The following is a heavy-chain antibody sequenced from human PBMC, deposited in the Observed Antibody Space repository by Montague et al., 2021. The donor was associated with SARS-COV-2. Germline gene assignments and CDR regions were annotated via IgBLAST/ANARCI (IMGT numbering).Heavy chain of an antibody. J-gene: IGHJ6*02. D-gene: IGHD3-3*02. CDR1: GGSISSGSCY. Sequence: QTLSLTCTVSGGSISSGSCYWSWIRQPAGKGLEWIGRIYTSGSTNYNPSLKSRVTISVDTSKNQFSLKLSSVTAADTAVYYCAREPFSPLYYYYYGMDVWGQGTTVTVSS. CDR2: IYTSGST. V-gene: IGHV4-61*02. CDR3: AREPFSPLYYYYYGMDV.